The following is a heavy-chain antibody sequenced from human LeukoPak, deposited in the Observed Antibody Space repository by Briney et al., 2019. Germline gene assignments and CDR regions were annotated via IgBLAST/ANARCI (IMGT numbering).Heavy chain of an antibody. CDR2: IYYSGST. CDR3: ARGRYCSSTSCRGFDP. D-gene: IGHD2-2*01. Sequence: SETLSLTCTVSGGSIGSYYWSWIRQPPGKGLEWIGYIYYSGSTNYNPSLKSRVTISVDTSKNQFSLKLSSVTAADTAVYYCARGRYCSSTSCRGFDPWGQGTLVTVSS. V-gene: IGHV4-59*01. J-gene: IGHJ5*02. CDR1: GGSIGSYY.